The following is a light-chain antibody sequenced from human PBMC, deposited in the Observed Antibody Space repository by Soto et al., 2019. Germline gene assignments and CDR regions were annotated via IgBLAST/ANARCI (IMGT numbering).Light chain of an antibody. J-gene: IGLJ2*01. Sequence: SYELTQPPSMSVSPGQTASITCSGDKLGDKYVCWYQQKPGQSPVLVIYQDTKRPSGIPERFSGSNSENTATLTISGTQAMDEADYHCQAWDRSTVVFGGGTQLTVL. V-gene: IGLV3-1*01. CDR3: QAWDRSTVV. CDR2: QDT. CDR1: KLGDKY.